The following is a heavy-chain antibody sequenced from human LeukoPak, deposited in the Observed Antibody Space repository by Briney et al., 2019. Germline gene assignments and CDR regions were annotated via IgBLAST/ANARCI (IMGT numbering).Heavy chain of an antibody. CDR1: GFSFSTYN. Sequence: GGSLRLSCAASGFSFSTYNMNWVRPAPGKGLEWVSSISSSGDYIYYADSVKGRFTISRDNAKSSLYLQMNSLRAEDTAVYYCAREKQYYYYMDVWGKGTTVTISS. J-gene: IGHJ6*03. V-gene: IGHV3-21*01. CDR3: AREKQYYYYMDV. CDR2: ISSSGDYI.